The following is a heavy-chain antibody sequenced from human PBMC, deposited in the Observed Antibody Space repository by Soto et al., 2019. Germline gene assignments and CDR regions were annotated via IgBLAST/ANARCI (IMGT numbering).Heavy chain of an antibody. Sequence: SVKVSCKASGGTFSSYTISWVRQAPGQGLEWMGRIIPILGIANYAQKFQGRVTITADKSTSTAYMELSSLRSEDTAVYYCARDNLDYYDSSGYYYRYSYFDYWGQGTLVTVSS. D-gene: IGHD3-22*01. V-gene: IGHV1-69*04. CDR2: IIPILGIA. J-gene: IGHJ4*02. CDR3: ARDNLDYYDSSGYYYRYSYFDY. CDR1: GGTFSSYT.